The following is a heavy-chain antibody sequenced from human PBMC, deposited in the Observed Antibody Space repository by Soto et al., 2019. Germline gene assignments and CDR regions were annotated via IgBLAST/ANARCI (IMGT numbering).Heavy chain of an antibody. CDR3: ARARVRYFDWLLSNWFDS. CDR1: GGSISSSNW. CDR2: IYHSGST. D-gene: IGHD3-9*01. V-gene: IGHV4-4*02. Sequence: ETLSLTCAVSGGSISSSNWWSWVRQPPGKGLEWIGEIYHSGSTNYNPSLKSRVTISVDKSKNQFSLKLSSVTAADTAVYYCARARVRYFDWLLSNWFDSWRQGTLVTVSS. J-gene: IGHJ5*01.